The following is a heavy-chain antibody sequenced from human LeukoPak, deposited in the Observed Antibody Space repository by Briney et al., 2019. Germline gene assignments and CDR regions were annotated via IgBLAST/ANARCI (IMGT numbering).Heavy chain of an antibody. J-gene: IGHJ4*02. CDR2: IIPILGIA. CDR1: GGTFSSYA. V-gene: IGHV1-69*04. Sequence: GASVKVSCKASGGTFSSYAISWVRQAPGQGLEWIGRIIPILGIANYAQKFQGRVTITADKSTSTAYMELSSLRSEDTAVYYCARGARGYCSSTSCSYYFDYWGQGTLVTVSS. CDR3: ARGARGYCSSTSCSYYFDY. D-gene: IGHD2-2*03.